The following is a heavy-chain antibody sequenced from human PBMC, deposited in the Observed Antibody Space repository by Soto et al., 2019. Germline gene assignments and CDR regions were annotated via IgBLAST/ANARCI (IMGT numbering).Heavy chain of an antibody. D-gene: IGHD1-26*01. CDR2: ISSSSSTI. Sequence: GGSLRLSCAASGFTFSSYSKNWVRQAPGKGLEWVSYISSSSSTIYYADSVKGRFTISRDNAKNSLYLQMNSLRAEDTAVYYCARVATEAPRLSYYYYYMDVWGKGTTVTVSS. V-gene: IGHV3-48*01. J-gene: IGHJ6*03. CDR1: GFTFSSYS. CDR3: ARVATEAPRLSYYYYYMDV.